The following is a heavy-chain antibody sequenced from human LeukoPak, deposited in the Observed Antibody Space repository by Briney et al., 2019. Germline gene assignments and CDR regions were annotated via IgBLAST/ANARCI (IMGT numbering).Heavy chain of an antibody. CDR2: ISSDGNNK. CDR1: GFIFSTHG. CDR3: VRGFDY. V-gene: IGHV3-30*03. Sequence: GGSLRLSCVVSGFIFSTHGMHWVRQVPGKGLEWVAVISSDGNNKYYADSVKGRFTISRDNSKNTLYLQMNSLRAEDTAVYYCVRGFDYWGQGTLVTVSS. J-gene: IGHJ4*02.